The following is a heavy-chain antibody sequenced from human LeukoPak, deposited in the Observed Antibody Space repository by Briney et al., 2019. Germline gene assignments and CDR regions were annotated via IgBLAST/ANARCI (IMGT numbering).Heavy chain of an antibody. J-gene: IGHJ4*02. Sequence: GESLKISCKGSGYSFTSYWIGWVRQMPGKGLEWMGIIYPGDSDTRYSPSFQGQVTISADKSISTAYLQWSSLKASDTAMYYCARGDWGIAADGRYFDYWGQGTLVTVSS. CDR1: GYSFTSYW. CDR2: IYPGDSDT. V-gene: IGHV5-51*01. D-gene: IGHD6-13*01. CDR3: ARGDWGIAADGRYFDY.